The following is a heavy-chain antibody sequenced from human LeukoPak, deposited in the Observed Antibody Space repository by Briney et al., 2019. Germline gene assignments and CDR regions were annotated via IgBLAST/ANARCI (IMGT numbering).Heavy chain of an antibody. CDR3: ARQNYYNLWYALNWFHP. CDR2: IYYRGST. CDR1: GDSISSNNYY. J-gene: IGHJ5*02. V-gene: IGHV4-39*01. D-gene: IGHD3-3*01. Sequence: SETLSLTCTVSGDSISSNNYYWAWIRQSPEKGLEWIGSIYYRGSTYYNPSLKSRVIMSVDTSENHFSLRLTSVTAADTAIYYCARQNYYNLWYALNWFHPWGQGTLVTVSS.